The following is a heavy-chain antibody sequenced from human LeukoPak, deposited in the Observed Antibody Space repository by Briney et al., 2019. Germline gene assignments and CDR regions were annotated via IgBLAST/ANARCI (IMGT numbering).Heavy chain of an antibody. V-gene: IGHV1-24*01. J-gene: IGHJ4*02. D-gene: IGHD3-22*01. CDR3: ATDVLGYYYDSSGEGDFDY. Sequence: ASVKVSCKVSGYTLPELSMHWVRQAPGKGLEWMGGFDPEDGETIYAQKFQGRVTMTEDTSTDTAYMELSSLRSEDTAVYYCATDVLGYYYDSSGEGDFDYWGQGTLVTVSS. CDR1: GYTLPELS. CDR2: FDPEDGET.